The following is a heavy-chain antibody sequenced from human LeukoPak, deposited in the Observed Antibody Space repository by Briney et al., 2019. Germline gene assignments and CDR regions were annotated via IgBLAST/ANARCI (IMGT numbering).Heavy chain of an antibody. J-gene: IGHJ6*03. CDR3: AKDWGIAAANPNYMDV. CDR2: IYSGGST. V-gene: IGHV3-66*01. Sequence: GGSLRLSCAASGFTVNNNYMSWVRQAPGKGLEWVSLIYSGGSTYYADSVKGRFTISRDNSRNTLYLQMNSLRAEDTAVYYCAKDWGIAAANPNYMDVWGKGTTVTVSS. CDR1: GFTVNNNY. D-gene: IGHD6-13*01.